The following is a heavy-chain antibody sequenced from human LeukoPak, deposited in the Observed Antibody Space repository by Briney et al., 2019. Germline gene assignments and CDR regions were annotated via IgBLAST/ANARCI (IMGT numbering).Heavy chain of an antibody. Sequence: PGGSLRLSCAASGFTFSSYWMHWVRQAPGKGLVWVSRIHSDGSSPIYADSVKGRFTISRDNAKNTLYLQMNSLIAEDTAVYYCARDGSLPDYWGQGTLVTVSS. J-gene: IGHJ4*02. CDR2: IHSDGSSP. CDR1: GFTFSSYW. D-gene: IGHD2-15*01. CDR3: ARDGSLPDY. V-gene: IGHV3-74*01.